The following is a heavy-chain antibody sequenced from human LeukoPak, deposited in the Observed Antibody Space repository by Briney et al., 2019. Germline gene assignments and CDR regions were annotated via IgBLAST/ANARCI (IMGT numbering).Heavy chain of an antibody. J-gene: IGHJ4*02. D-gene: IGHD3-22*01. CDR2: INHSGST. V-gene: IGHV4-34*01. Sequence: SETLSLTCAVYGGSFSGYYWSWIRQPPGKGLEWIGEINHSGSTNYNPSLKSRVTISVDTSKNQVSLKLSSVTAADTAVYYCARDYDSSGYLCYWGQGTLVTVSS. CDR1: GGSFSGYY. CDR3: ARDYDSSGYLCY.